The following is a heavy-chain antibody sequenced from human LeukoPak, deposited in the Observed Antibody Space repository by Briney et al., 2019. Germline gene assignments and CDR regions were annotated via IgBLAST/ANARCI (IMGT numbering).Heavy chain of an antibody. Sequence: SSETLSLTCTVSGGSISSGDYYWSWIRQPPGEGLEWIGYIYYSGSTYYNPSLKSRVTISVDTSKNQFSLKLSSVTAADTAVYYCARGDNGFDYWGQGTLVTVSS. CDR2: IYYSGST. V-gene: IGHV4-30-4*01. J-gene: IGHJ4*02. D-gene: IGHD1-14*01. CDR1: GGSISSGDYY. CDR3: ARGDNGFDY.